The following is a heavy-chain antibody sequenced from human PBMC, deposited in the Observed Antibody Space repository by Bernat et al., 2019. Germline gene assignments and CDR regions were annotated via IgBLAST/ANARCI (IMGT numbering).Heavy chain of an antibody. CDR1: GASISSYY. D-gene: IGHD1-7*01. Sequence: QVQLQESGPGLVKPSETLSLTCTVSGASISSYYWSWIRQPPGRGLEWIGYIYYSGSTNYNPSLKSRVTISVDTSKNQFSLKLSSVTAADTAVYYCAKEEGYNWNYGRFDPWGQGTLVTVSS. CDR3: AKEEGYNWNYGRFDP. CDR2: IYYSGST. J-gene: IGHJ5*02. V-gene: IGHV4-59*01.